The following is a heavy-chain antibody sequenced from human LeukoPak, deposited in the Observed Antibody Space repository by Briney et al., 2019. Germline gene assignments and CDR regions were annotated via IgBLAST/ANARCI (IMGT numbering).Heavy chain of an antibody. CDR3: ATSKYSGSY. D-gene: IGHD1-26*01. V-gene: IGHV3-23*01. CDR1: GFTFSSYA. CDR2: ISGSGGRI. Sequence: WGSLRLSCAASGFTFSSYAMSWVRQAPGKGLEWVSAISGSGGRIYYGASVKGRFTISRDNSKNTLNLQMNSLRAEDTAVYYCATSKYSGSYWGQGTLVTVSS. J-gene: IGHJ4*02.